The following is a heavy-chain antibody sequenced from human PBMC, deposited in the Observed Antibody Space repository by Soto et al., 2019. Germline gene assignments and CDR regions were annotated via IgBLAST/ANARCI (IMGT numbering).Heavy chain of an antibody. CDR1: GVAFSTYG. CDR3: AKDRGFGEYLFDS. CDR2: LSYDGHNE. Sequence: QGQLVESGGAVVQPGTSLRLSCAASGVAFSTYGVHWVRQAPGKGLEWVAILSYDGHNEYYTDSVKGRFTISRDTSRNTLYLQMDRLRADDTAMYYCAKDRGFGEYLFDSWGQGTLVTVSS. V-gene: IGHV3-30*18. J-gene: IGHJ4*02. D-gene: IGHD3-10*01.